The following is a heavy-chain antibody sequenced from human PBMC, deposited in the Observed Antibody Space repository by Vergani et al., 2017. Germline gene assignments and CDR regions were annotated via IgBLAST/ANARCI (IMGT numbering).Heavy chain of an antibody. CDR3: ARAHCSSTSCYRDNWFDP. V-gene: IGHV4-31*03. J-gene: IGHJ5*02. Sequence: QVQLQESGPGLVKPSQTLSLTCTVSGGSISSSSYYWGWIRQPPGKGLEWIGYIYYSGSTYYNPSLKSRVTISVDTSKNQFSLKLSSVTAADTAVYYCARAHCSSTSCYRDNWFDPWGQGTLVTVSS. D-gene: IGHD2-2*01. CDR1: GGSISSSSYY. CDR2: IYYSGST.